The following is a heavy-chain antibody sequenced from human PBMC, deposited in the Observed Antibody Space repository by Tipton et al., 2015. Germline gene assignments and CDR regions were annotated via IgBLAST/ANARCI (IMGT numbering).Heavy chain of an antibody. CDR1: GFTFSSYG. J-gene: IGHJ4*02. D-gene: IGHD4-17*01. CDR2: IWYDGSQR. V-gene: IGHV3-33*08. Sequence: RSLRLSCAASGFTFSSYGMHWVRQAPGKGLEWVAVIWYDGSQRYYADSVKGRFTISRDNSKNTVHLQMNSLRAEDTAVYYCARGAETTVPGWYFDYWGQGTLVTVSS. CDR3: ARGAETTVPGWYFDY.